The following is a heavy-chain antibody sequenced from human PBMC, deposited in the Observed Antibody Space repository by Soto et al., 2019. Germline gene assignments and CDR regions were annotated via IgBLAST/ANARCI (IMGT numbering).Heavy chain of an antibody. CDR1: GFTFSSYS. CDR3: ARDHTIFGVVTRHIHP. V-gene: IGHV3-21*01. Sequence: PGGSLRLSCAASGFTFSSYSMNWVRQAPGKGLEWVSSISSSSSYIYYADSVKGRFTISRDNAKNSLYLQMNSLRAEDTAVYYCARDHTIFGVVTRHIHPWGQGTLVTVSS. J-gene: IGHJ5*02. CDR2: ISSSSSYI. D-gene: IGHD3-3*01.